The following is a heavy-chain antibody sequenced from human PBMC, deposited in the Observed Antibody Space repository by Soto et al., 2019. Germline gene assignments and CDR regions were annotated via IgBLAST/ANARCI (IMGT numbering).Heavy chain of an antibody. Sequence: SQTLSLTCAISGDSVSSNSAAWNWIRQSPSRGLEWLGRTYYRSKWYNDYAVSVKSRITINPDTSKNQFSLQLNSVTPEDTAVYYCARDRLYCSGTSCYYNWFDPWGQGTLVTVSS. CDR2: TYYRSKWYN. CDR1: GDSVSSNSAA. V-gene: IGHV6-1*01. CDR3: ARDRLYCSGTSCYYNWFDP. D-gene: IGHD2-2*01. J-gene: IGHJ5*02.